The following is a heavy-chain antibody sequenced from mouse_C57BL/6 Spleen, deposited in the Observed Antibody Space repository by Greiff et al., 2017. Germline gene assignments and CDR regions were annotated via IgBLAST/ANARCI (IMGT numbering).Heavy chain of an antibody. D-gene: IGHD2-5*01. CDR1: GYSITSGYY. J-gene: IGHJ3*01. V-gene: IGHV3-6*01. CDR2: ISYDGSN. Sequence: EESGPGLVKPSQSLSLTCSVTGYSITSGYYWNWIRQFPGNKLEWMGYISYDGSNNYNPSLKNRISITRDTSKNQFFLKLNSVTTEDTATYYCARPYSNYVNWFAYWGQGTLVTVSA. CDR3: ARPYSNYVNWFAY.